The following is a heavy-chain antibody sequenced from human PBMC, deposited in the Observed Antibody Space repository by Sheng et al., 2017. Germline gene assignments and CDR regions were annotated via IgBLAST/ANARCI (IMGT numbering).Heavy chain of an antibody. CDR1: GGSFSNHA. CDR2: IIPIFGST. J-gene: IGHJ3*02. Sequence: QVRLVQSGSEMKKPGTSVTVSCTTSGGSFSNHALSWLRQAPGQGPEWMGGIIPIFGSTNYAQKFQGRVTISADETTSTAYMELRSLRSEDTAVYYCAKLGKSVSYGDYRFPFDIWGQGTMVAVSS. CDR3: AKLGKSVSYGDYRFPFDI. V-gene: IGHV1-69*13. D-gene: IGHD4-17*01.